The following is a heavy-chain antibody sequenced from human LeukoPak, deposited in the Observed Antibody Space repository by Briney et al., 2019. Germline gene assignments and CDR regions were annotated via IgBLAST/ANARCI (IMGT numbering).Heavy chain of an antibody. J-gene: IGHJ4*02. Sequence: GGSLRLSCAASGYTFSSFSINWVRQAPGKGLEWVSSISVRSNYIYYADPVRGRFTISRDDARDSLYLQMNSLRAEDTAVYYCVRLRRNSDTSGYYYYYDFWGQGTLVTVSS. CDR1: GYTFSSFS. V-gene: IGHV3-21*01. CDR3: VRLRRNSDTSGYYYYYDF. D-gene: IGHD3-22*01. CDR2: ISVRSNYI.